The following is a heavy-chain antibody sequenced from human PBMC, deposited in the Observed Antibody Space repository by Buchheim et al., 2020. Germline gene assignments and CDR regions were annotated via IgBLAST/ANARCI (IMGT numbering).Heavy chain of an antibody. V-gene: IGHV4-4*02. D-gene: IGHD4-17*01. CDR2: VYPSGST. CDR3: ARGETTKWYFDL. Sequence: QVQLQESGPGLVKPSGTLSLTCAVSGGSISSSNWWNWVRQPPGKGLEWIGEVYPSGSTNYNPSLKSRVTISLDKSKNQFSLKVNSLTAADMAVYYCARGETTKWYFDLWGRGTL. J-gene: IGHJ2*01. CDR1: GGSISSSNW.